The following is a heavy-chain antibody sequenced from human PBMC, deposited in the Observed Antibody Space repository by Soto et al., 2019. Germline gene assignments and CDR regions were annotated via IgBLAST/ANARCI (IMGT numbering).Heavy chain of an antibody. V-gene: IGHV3-30*18. Sequence: QVQLVESGGGVVQPGWSLRLSCAASGFSFSNCGMHWVRQAPGKGLEWVAAISSDGSDKYYSEFVKGRFTISRDNSKNTLFLQMNSLRVEDTAVYYCVKGSEVARQELDYWGQGTLVTVSS. CDR2: ISSDGSDK. D-gene: IGHD2-15*01. J-gene: IGHJ4*02. CDR3: VKGSEVARQELDY. CDR1: GFSFSNCG.